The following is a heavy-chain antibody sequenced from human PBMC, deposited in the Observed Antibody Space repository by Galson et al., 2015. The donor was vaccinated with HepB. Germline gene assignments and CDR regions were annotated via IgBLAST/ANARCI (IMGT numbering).Heavy chain of an antibody. CDR3: ARVVRLHLTTVIHNWFDP. V-gene: IGHV1-8*01. Sequence: SVTVSCKASRSTFINYAINWVRQATGQGLEWMGWMNPSSGNTAYAQKFQGRVTMTRNTSIGTAYMELSSLRSEDTAVYYCARVVRLHLTTVIHNWFDPWGQGTLVTVSS. CDR1: RSTFINYA. D-gene: IGHD4-17*01. CDR2: MNPSSGNT. J-gene: IGHJ5*02.